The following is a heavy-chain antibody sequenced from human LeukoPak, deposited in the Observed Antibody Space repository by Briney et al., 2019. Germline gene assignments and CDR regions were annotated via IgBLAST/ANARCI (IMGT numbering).Heavy chain of an antibody. D-gene: IGHD5-18*01. V-gene: IGHV4-59*01. CDR1: GGSISSYY. CDR2: IYYSGST. J-gene: IGHJ3*02. Sequence: PSETLSLTCTVSGGSISSYYWSWIRQPPGKGLEWIGDIYYSGSTNYNPSLKSRVTISVDTSKNQFSLKLSSVTAADTAVYYCAREGGLEYSYGYGLDAFDIWGEGAIVTVSS. CDR3: AREGGLEYSYGYGLDAFDI.